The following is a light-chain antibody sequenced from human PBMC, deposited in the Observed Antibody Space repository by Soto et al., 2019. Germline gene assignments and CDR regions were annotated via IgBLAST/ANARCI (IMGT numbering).Light chain of an antibody. Sequence: QSVLTQPPSVSGAPGQRVTISCTGSSSNIGARYDVHWYQQLPGTAPKLLIYDDINRPSEIPDRFSGSSSGAERYLTISSLQSEDEADYYCQTWGTGRVFGGGTKLTVL. CDR3: QTWGTGRV. CDR2: DDI. V-gene: IGLV1-40*01. J-gene: IGLJ2*01. CDR1: SSNIGARYD.